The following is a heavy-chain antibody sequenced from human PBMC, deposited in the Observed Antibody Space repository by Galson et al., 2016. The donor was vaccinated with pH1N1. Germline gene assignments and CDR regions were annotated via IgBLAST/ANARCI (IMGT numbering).Heavy chain of an antibody. D-gene: IGHD5-12*01. CDR2: ISGTTGYT. J-gene: IGHJ3*02. CDR3: ARDANVNIVTTSAFDI. CDR1: GFTFSDYH. Sequence: SLRLSCAASGFTFSDYHMSWIRQAPGKGLEWVSYISGTTGYTNYADSLQGRFTISRDNTKNSVYLQMNSLRAEDTAIYYCARDANVNIVTTSAFDIWGQGTMVTVSS. V-gene: IGHV3-11*05.